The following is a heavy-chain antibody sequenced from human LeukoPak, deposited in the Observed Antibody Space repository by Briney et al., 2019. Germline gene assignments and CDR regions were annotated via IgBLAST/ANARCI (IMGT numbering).Heavy chain of an antibody. CDR3: VRHVWAATVPDY. CDR2: IYYSGST. CDR1: GGSISSYY. V-gene: IGHV4-59*08. Sequence: PSETLSLTCTVSGGSISSYYWSWIRQPPGKGLEWIGYIYYSGSTNYNPSLKSRVTISVDTSKNQFSLKLSSVTAADTAVYYCVRHVWAATVPDYWGQGTLVTVSS. D-gene: IGHD3-16*01. J-gene: IGHJ4*02.